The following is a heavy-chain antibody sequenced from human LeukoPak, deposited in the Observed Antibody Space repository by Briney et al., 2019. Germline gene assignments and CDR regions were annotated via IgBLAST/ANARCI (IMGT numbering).Heavy chain of an antibody. D-gene: IGHD3-3*01. CDR1: GFTFSGYW. CDR2: IKQDGSEK. Sequence: PGGSLRLSCAASGFTFSGYWMSWVRQAPGKGLEWVANIKQDGSEKYYVDSVKGRFTISRDNAKNSLYLQMNSLRAEDTAVYYCARAHQSSLRFLEWFSYYFDYWGQGTLVTVSS. CDR3: ARAHQSSLRFLEWFSYYFDY. V-gene: IGHV3-7*01. J-gene: IGHJ4*02.